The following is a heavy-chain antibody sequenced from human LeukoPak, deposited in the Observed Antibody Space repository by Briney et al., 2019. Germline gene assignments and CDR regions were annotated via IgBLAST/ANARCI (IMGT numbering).Heavy chain of an antibody. V-gene: IGHV4-59*08. Sequence: SSETLSLTCTVSGGSISSYYWSWIRQPPGKGLEWIGYIYYSGSTNYNPSLKSRVTISVDTSKNQFSLKLSSVTAADTAGYYCASLRGYSYGVTPWGQGTLVTVSS. CDR1: GGSISSYY. D-gene: IGHD5-18*01. CDR2: IYYSGST. J-gene: IGHJ5*02. CDR3: ASLRGYSYGVTP.